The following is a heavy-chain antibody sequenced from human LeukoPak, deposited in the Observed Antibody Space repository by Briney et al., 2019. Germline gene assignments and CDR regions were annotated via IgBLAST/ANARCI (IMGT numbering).Heavy chain of an antibody. CDR1: GYTFTGYY. V-gene: IGHV1-2*02. D-gene: IGHD2-8*01. Sequence: ASVKVSCKASGYTFTGYYMHWVRQAPGEGLEWMGWINPNSGGTNYAQKFQGRVTMTRDTSISTACMELSRLRSDDAAVYYCARVWPCSNGECPDVFEYWGQGALVTVSS. CDR3: ARVWPCSNGECPDVFEY. CDR2: INPNSGGT. J-gene: IGHJ4*02.